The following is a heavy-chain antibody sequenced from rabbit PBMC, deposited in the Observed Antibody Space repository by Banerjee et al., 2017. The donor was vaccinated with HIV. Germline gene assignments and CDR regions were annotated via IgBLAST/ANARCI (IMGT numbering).Heavy chain of an antibody. D-gene: IGHD2-1*01. CDR2: INAVTGKA. CDR1: GFSFSNKAV. Sequence: QEQLVESGGGLVKPEGSLKLSCTASGFSFSNKAVMCWVRQAPGKGLEWIACINAVTGKAVYASWAKGRFTFSKTSSTTVTLQMTSLTAADTATYFCARDVGGDHYIFDLWGPGTLVTVS. J-gene: IGHJ4*01. V-gene: IGHV1S45*01. CDR3: ARDVGGDHYIFDL.